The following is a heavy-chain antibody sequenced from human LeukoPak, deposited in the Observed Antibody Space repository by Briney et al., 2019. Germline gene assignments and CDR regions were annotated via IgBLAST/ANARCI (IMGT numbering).Heavy chain of an antibody. J-gene: IGHJ4*02. D-gene: IGHD3-16*02. CDR1: GGSISSGGYS. CDR3: ARSHDHLWGNYPDY. V-gene: IGHV4-30-2*01. CDR2: IYHSGST. Sequence: ETSQTLSLTCAVSGGSISSGGYSWSWIRQPPGKGLEWIGYIYHSGSTYYNPSLKSRVTISVDRSKNQFSLKLSSVTAADTAVYYCARSHDHLWGNYPDYWGQGTLVTVSS.